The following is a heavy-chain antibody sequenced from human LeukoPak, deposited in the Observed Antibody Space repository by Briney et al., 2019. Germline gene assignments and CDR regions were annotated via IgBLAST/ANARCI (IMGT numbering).Heavy chain of an antibody. CDR1: GGSVSAFY. CDR2: VSYTGST. J-gene: IGHJ4*02. Sequence: KPSETLSLTCTVSGGSVSAFYWSWIRQPPGKGLQCIGYVSYTGSTNHTGRTNYNPSLKSRVNISVDTSNNQFSLKLSSLTAADTAVYFCARNRVATIYGKFDYWGQGTLVTVSS. V-gene: IGHV4-59*02. CDR3: ARNRVATIYGKFDY. D-gene: IGHD5-12*01.